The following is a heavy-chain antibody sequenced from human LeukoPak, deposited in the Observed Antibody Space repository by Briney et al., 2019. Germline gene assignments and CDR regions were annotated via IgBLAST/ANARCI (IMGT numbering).Heavy chain of an antibody. CDR3: ARSQGAFNI. CDR2: ISSSSTI. CDR1: GLTFSRYS. J-gene: IGHJ3*02. Sequence: GGSLRLSCAASGLTFSRYSMNWVRKAPGKGLEWVSYISSSSTIYYTDSVKGRFTISRDNAKNSLYLQMNSLSAEDTAVYYCARSQGAFNIWGLGTMVTVSS. V-gene: IGHV3-48*04.